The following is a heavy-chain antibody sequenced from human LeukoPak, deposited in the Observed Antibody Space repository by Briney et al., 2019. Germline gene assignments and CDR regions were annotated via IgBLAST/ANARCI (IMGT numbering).Heavy chain of an antibody. V-gene: IGHV3-7*01. Sequence: PGGSLRLSCAASGFTFSTYWMAWVRQAPGKGREGVANIKQDDRSKNYVDSVRGRLTISRDNSKNALYLQMNSLRADDTALYYCAREFGGALEYWGQGTLVTVSS. D-gene: IGHD3-10*01. CDR1: GFTFSTYW. J-gene: IGHJ4*02. CDR3: AREFGGALEY. CDR2: IKQDDRSK.